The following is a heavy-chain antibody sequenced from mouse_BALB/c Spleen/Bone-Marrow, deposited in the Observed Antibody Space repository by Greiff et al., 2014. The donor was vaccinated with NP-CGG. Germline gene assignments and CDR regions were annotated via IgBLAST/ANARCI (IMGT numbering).Heavy chain of an antibody. Sequence: VHVKQSGAELVKPGASVKLSCTASGFNIKDTYMHWVKQRPEQGLEWIGRIDPANGNTKYDPKFQGKATITADTSSNTAYLQLSSLTSEDTAVYYCAPYYYGSSQFAYWGQGTLVTDSA. CDR2: IDPANGNT. D-gene: IGHD1-1*01. CDR1: GFNIKDTY. CDR3: APYYYGSSQFAY. J-gene: IGHJ3*01. V-gene: IGHV14-3*02.